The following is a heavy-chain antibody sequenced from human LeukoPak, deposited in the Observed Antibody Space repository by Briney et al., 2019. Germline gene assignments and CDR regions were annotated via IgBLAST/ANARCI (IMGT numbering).Heavy chain of an antibody. CDR1: GGSISSSSYY. CDR2: IYYSGST. D-gene: IGHD2-2*02. Sequence: SETLSLTCTVSGGSISSSSYYWGWIRQPPGKGLEWIGSIYYSGSTYYNPSLKSRVTISVDTSKNQFSLKLSSVTAADTAVYYCARQLRYCSSTSCYTRSYYYYMDVWGKGTTVTVSS. V-gene: IGHV4-39*01. CDR3: ARQLRYCSSTSCYTRSYYYYMDV. J-gene: IGHJ6*03.